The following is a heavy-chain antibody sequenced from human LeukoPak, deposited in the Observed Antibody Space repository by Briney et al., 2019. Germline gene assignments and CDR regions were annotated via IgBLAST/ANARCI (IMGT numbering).Heavy chain of an antibody. CDR1: GFTFDDYS. Sequence: GGSPRLSCAASGFTFDDYSMHWVRQPPGKGLEWLSGIDWNSGSIGYADSVKGRFTISRDSAKNSLYLQMNSLRADDTAFYYCAKDFSFAATSYYFDFWGRGTLVTVSS. CDR2: IDWNSGSI. CDR3: AKDFSFAATSYYFDF. J-gene: IGHJ4*02. D-gene: IGHD2-15*01. V-gene: IGHV3-9*01.